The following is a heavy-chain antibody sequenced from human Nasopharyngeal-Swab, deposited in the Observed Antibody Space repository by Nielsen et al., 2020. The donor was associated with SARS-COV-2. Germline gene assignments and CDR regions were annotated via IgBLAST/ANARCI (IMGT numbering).Heavy chain of an antibody. D-gene: IGHD4-11*01. Sequence: SATLSLTCTVSGGSISSSSYYWGWLRQPPGKGLEWIGSIYYSGSTYYNPSLKSRVTISIYTSKNQFSLKLSSVTAADTAVYYCARHPTTAFDYWGQGTLVTVSS. CDR1: GGSISSSSYY. J-gene: IGHJ4*02. CDR2: IYYSGST. CDR3: ARHPTTAFDY. V-gene: IGHV4-39*01.